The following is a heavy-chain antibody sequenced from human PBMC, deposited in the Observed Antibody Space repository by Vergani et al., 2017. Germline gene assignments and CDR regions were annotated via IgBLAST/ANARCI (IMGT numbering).Heavy chain of an antibody. CDR3: VRTRSGSCTGGSCYSGWFDP. V-gene: IGHV7-4-1*02. J-gene: IGHJ5*02. Sequence: QVQLVQSGSEVKKPGASVTVSCRASGYTFNNYALNWVRQAPGQGLEWMGWINSNSGHPTYAQGFKGRFVFSLDSSVSTSYLQINSLQPEDTAVYYCVRTRSGSCTGGSCYSGWFDPWGQGTLVTVSS. CDR1: GYTFNNYA. D-gene: IGHD2-15*01. CDR2: INSNSGHP.